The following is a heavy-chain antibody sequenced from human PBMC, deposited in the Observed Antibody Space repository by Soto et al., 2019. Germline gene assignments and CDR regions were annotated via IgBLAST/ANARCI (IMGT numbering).Heavy chain of an antibody. CDR1: DASFSASF. Sequence: QVQLQQWGAGLLKPSETLSLTCGVCDASFSASFWSWIRQPPGKGLEWIGEINDSGGTNYNPALNSRVTMSVDTSKNEFALNLRSVTAADTAVYYCATGRGTENYWGQGTLVTVSS. D-gene: IGHD3-10*01. V-gene: IGHV4-34*01. CDR3: ATGRGTENY. CDR2: INDSGGT. J-gene: IGHJ4*02.